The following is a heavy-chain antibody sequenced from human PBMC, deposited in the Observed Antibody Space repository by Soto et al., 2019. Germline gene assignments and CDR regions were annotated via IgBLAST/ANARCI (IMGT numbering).Heavy chain of an antibody. Sequence: GGSLRLSCAASGFTFSSCRMHWVRQAPGKGLVWVSRISSDGSTTNYADSVKGRFTISRDNAKNTLYLQMNNLRAEDTAVYYCASLYSSAWARDHWGQGTLVTVSS. J-gene: IGHJ4*02. V-gene: IGHV3-74*01. D-gene: IGHD6-19*01. CDR1: GFTFSSCR. CDR2: ISSDGSTT. CDR3: ASLYSSAWARDH.